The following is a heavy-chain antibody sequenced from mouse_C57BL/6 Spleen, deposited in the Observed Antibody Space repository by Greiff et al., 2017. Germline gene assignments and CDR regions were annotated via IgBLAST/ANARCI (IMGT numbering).Heavy chain of an antibody. J-gene: IGHJ4*01. V-gene: IGHV3-1*01. CDR3: ARVPYDYYAMDY. CDR1: GYSITSGYD. CDR2: ISYSGST. D-gene: IGHD6-5*01. Sequence: EVQLQESGPGMVKPSQSLSLTCTVTGYSITSGYDWHWIRHFPGNKLEWMGYISYSGSTNYNPSLKSRISITHDTSKNHFFLKLNSVTTEDTATYYCARVPYDYYAMDYWGQGTSVTVSS.